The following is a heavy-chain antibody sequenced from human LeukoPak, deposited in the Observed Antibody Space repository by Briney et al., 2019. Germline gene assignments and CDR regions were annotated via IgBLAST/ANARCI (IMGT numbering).Heavy chain of an antibody. CDR2: IYSGDSHT. V-gene: IGHV5-51*01. D-gene: IGHD4-17*01. CDR3: ASARHGDYVWDY. J-gene: IGHJ4*02. Sequence: GESLKISCKGSGYIFTYWIGWVRQMPGKGLEGMGIIYSGDSHTKYSPSFQGRVTISADKSISTAYLQWSSLEASDTAMYYCASARHGDYVWDYWGQGTLVTVSS. CDR1: GYIFTYW.